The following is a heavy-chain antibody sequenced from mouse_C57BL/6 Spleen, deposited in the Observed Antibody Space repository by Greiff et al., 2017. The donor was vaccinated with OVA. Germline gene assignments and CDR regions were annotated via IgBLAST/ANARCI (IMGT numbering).Heavy chain of an antibody. CDR3: ARWGDYSLFAY. V-gene: IGHV1-54*01. CDR2: INPGSGGT. J-gene: IGHJ3*01. D-gene: IGHD2-12*01. Sequence: VQLQQSGPELVKPGASVKISCKASGYAFTNYLIEWVKQRPGQGLEWIGVINPGSGGTNYNEKFKGKATLTADKSSSTAYMQLSSLTSEDSAVYFCARWGDYSLFAYWGQGTLVTVSA. CDR1: GYAFTNYL.